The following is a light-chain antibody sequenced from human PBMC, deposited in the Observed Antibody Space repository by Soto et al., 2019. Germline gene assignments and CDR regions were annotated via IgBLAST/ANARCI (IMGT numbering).Light chain of an antibody. CDR1: SSNVGSNT. CDR2: VNN. CDR3: ASWDDTSNVAV. Sequence: QSVLTQPPSASGTPGQRVTISCSGSSSNVGSNTVNWYQQLPGTAPKLLIYVNNERPSGVPARFSGSKSGTSGSLAIRGLQSDDEADYYCASWDDTSNVAVFGGGTQLTVL. V-gene: IGLV1-44*01. J-gene: IGLJ7*01.